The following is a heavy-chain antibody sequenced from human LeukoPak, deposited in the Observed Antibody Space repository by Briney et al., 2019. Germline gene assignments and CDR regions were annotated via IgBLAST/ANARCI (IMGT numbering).Heavy chain of an antibody. CDR3: ARGPVTSIDV. V-gene: IGHV3-48*03. CDR1: GFTFSSYE. Sequence: GGSLRLSCAASGFTFSSYEMNWVRQAPGKGLEWVSYISSSGSTIYYADSVKGRFTISRDNAKNSLYLQMNSLRAEDTAVYYCARGPVTSIDVWGKGTTVTVSS. D-gene: IGHD2-2*01. CDR2: ISSSGSTI. J-gene: IGHJ6*03.